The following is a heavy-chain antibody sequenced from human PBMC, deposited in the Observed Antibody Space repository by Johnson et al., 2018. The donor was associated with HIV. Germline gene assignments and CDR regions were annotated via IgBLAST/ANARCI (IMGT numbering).Heavy chain of an antibody. CDR1: GFTFDDYA. D-gene: IGHD6-13*01. Sequence: VQLVESGGGLVQPGGSLRLSCTASGFTFDDYAMHWVRQAPGKGLEWVSGISWKSGSIGYADSVKGRFTISRDNAKNSLYLQMNSLRAEDTALYYCAKDGYSSSWEPPDDAFDIWGQGTMVTVSS. CDR2: ISWKSGSI. CDR3: AKDGYSSSWEPPDDAFDI. V-gene: IGHV3-9*01. J-gene: IGHJ3*02.